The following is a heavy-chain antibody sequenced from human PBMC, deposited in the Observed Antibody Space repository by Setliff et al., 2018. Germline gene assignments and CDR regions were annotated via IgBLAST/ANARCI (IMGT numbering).Heavy chain of an antibody. CDR1: GYSISSGYN. V-gene: IGHV4-38-2*01. CDR3: ATLTGDRGVDY. CDR2: IYYRGST. J-gene: IGHJ4*02. Sequence: SETLSLTCAVSGYSISSGYNWGWIRQPPGKGLEWIASIYYRGSTSYNSSLKSRVSISVDTSKNQFSLNLNSVTAADTAVYYCATLTGDRGVDYWGQGRLGTSPQ. D-gene: IGHD7-27*01.